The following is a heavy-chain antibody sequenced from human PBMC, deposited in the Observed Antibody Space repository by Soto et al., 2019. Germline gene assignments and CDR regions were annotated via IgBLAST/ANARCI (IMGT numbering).Heavy chain of an antibody. Sequence: QITLNESGPTLVKPRQTLTLTCTFSGFSLTTSGVGVGWIRQSPGKALEWLALVYWDDDKRYSPSLKSRLTITKDTSNNQVVLTMADLDPADTATYYCAHRVLRTVFGLVTTTAIYFDFWGQGTPVAVSS. CDR1: GFSLTTSGVG. CDR2: VYWDDDK. V-gene: IGHV2-5*02. CDR3: AHRVLRTVFGLVTTTAIYFDF. D-gene: IGHD3-3*01. J-gene: IGHJ4*02.